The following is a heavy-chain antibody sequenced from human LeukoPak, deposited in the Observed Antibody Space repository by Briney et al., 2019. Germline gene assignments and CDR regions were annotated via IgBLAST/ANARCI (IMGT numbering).Heavy chain of an antibody. J-gene: IGHJ3*02. CDR1: GYSFTTYW. Sequence: ESLQIFSKGSGYSFTTYWIGWVRQLPGKGLEWMGIIYPGDSDTRYSPSFQGQVTISADTSISTAYLQWSTVNASDTAMYYCARRVLSDAFDIWGQGTMVTVSS. CDR3: ARRVLSDAFDI. D-gene: IGHD3-16*01. CDR2: IYPGDSDT. V-gene: IGHV5-51*01.